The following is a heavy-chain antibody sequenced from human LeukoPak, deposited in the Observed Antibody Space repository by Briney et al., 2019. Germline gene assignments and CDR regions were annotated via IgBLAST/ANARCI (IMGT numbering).Heavy chain of an antibody. J-gene: IGHJ3*02. CDR3: ARDEWAGTGTIGAFDI. CDR2: ISSSSSYI. D-gene: IGHD1-7*01. Sequence: GGSLRLSCAASGFTFSSYAMHWVRQAPGKGLEWVSSISSSSSYIYYADSVKGRFTISRDNAKNSLYLQMNSLRAEDTAVYYCARDEWAGTGTIGAFDIWGQGTMVTVSS. CDR1: GFTFSSYA. V-gene: IGHV3-21*01.